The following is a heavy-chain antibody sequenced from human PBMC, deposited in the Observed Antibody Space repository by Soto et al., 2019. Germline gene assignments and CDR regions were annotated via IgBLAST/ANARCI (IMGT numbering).Heavy chain of an antibody. Sequence: ASVKVSCKASGYTFTSYGISWVRQAPGQGLEWMGWISAYNGNTNYAQKLQGRVTMTTDTSTSTAYMELRSLRSDDTAVYYCARATDAGRSHYYGSGSYPDYWGQGTQVTVSS. CDR1: GYTFTSYG. V-gene: IGHV1-18*01. CDR3: ARATDAGRSHYYGSGSYPDY. D-gene: IGHD3-10*01. CDR2: ISAYNGNT. J-gene: IGHJ4*02.